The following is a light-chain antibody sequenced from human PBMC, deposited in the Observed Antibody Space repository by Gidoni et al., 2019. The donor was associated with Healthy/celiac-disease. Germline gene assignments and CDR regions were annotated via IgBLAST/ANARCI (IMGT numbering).Light chain of an antibody. V-gene: IGKV3-15*01. CDR2: GAS. CDR3: QRYNNWPPTWT. J-gene: IGKJ1*01. CDR1: QSVSSN. Sequence: EIVMTQPPTTLSVSPGERATLSCRASQSVSSNLAWYQQKPGQAPRLLIYGASTRATGIPARFSGSGSGTEFALTISSLQSEDFAVYYCQRYNNWPPTWTFGQGTKVEIK.